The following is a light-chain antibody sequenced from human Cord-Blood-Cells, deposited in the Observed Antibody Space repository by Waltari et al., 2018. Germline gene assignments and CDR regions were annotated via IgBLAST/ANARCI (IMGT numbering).Light chain of an antibody. Sequence: DIQIPQSPSSLSASVGYSCTITCQASPDISNYLNGYQQKPAKAPKLLTYDASNLETGLPSRFSGSGSGTNFTFTISRLQPEDIATYYCQQYAHLLTFGQGTLLEIK. CDR3: QQYAHLLT. CDR2: DAS. J-gene: IGKJ5*01. CDR1: PDISNY. V-gene: IGKV1-33*01.